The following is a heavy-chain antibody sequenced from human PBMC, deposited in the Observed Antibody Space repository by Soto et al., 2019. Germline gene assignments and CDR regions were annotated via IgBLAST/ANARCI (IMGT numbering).Heavy chain of an antibody. V-gene: IGHV4-30-4*01. J-gene: IGHJ4*02. CDR1: GGSISSGDYY. CDR3: ASYCSGGSCHSWSGYYFDY. CDR2: IYYSGST. D-gene: IGHD2-15*01. Sequence: SLTCTVSGGSISSGDYYWSWIRQPPGKGLEWIGYIYYSGSTYYNPSLKSRVTISVDTSKNQFSLKLSSVTAADTAVYYCASYCSGGSCHSWSGYYFDYWGQGTLVTVSS.